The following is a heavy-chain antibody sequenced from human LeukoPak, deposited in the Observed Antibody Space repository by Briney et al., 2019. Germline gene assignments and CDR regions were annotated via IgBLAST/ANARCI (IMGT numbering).Heavy chain of an antibody. CDR1: GYTFTVYS. CDR3: ARGYSHGSDF. D-gene: IGHD5-18*01. CDR2: INPNTGGT. V-gene: IGHV1-2*06. J-gene: IGHJ4*02. Sequence: ASVKVSCKASGYTFTVYSIHWVRQAPGQGLEWMGRINPNTGGTTYAGKFQGRVTVTRDTSISTTYMDLSGLTSDDTAVYYCARGYSHGSDFWGQGTLVTVSS.